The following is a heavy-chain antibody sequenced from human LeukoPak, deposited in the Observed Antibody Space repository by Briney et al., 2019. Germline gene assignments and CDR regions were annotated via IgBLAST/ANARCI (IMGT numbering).Heavy chain of an antibody. J-gene: IGHJ4*02. CDR2: ISGIGGST. CDR3: AKDPWDFWSGYSTGDDY. V-gene: IGHV3-23*01. D-gene: IGHD3-3*01. CDR1: GFTFSSYA. Sequence: GGSLRLSCAASGFTFSSYAMSWVRQAPGKGLEWVSAISGIGGSTYYADSVKGRFTISRDNSKNTLYLQMNSLKAEDTAVYYCAKDPWDFWSGYSTGDDYWGQGTLVTVSS.